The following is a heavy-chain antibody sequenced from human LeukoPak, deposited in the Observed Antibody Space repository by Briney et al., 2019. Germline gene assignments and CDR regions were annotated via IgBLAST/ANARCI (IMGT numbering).Heavy chain of an antibody. CDR2: INHSGST. V-gene: IGHV4-34*01. Sequence: SETLSLTCAVYGGSFSGYYWSWIRQPPGKGLEWIGEINHSGSTNYNPSLKSRVTISVDTSKNQFSLKLSSVTAADTAVYYCARLKGLLWFGEPFDYWGQGTLVTVSS. CDR1: GGSFSGYY. D-gene: IGHD3-10*01. J-gene: IGHJ4*02. CDR3: ARLKGLLWFGEPFDY.